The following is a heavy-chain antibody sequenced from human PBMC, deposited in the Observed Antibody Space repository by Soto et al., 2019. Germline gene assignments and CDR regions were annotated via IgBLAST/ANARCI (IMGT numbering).Heavy chain of an antibody. Sequence: GGSLRLSCAASGFTVSSNYMSWVRQAPGKGLEWVSVIYSGGSTYYTDSVKGRFTISRDNSKNTLYLQMNSLRAEDTAVYYCARVSLSQGSSTSYGYYYGMDVWGQGTTVTVSS. CDR2: IYSGGST. CDR1: GFTVSSNY. CDR3: ARVSLSQGSSTSYGYYYGMDV. V-gene: IGHV3-53*01. D-gene: IGHD2-2*01. J-gene: IGHJ6*02.